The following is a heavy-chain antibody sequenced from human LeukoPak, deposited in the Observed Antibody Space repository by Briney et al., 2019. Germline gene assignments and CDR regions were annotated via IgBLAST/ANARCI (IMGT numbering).Heavy chain of an antibody. Sequence: GVSLRLSCAASGFTFSSYWMICVRQAPGKGLEGVTNIKQDGSEKYYVDSVKGLFTISRDNAKNSLYLQMNSLRAEDTAVYYCARGITFYPPTPHNWFDPWGQGTLVTVSS. CDR3: ARGITFYPPTPHNWFDP. D-gene: IGHD1-14*01. CDR2: IKQDGSEK. V-gene: IGHV3-7*01. CDR1: GFTFSSYW. J-gene: IGHJ5*02.